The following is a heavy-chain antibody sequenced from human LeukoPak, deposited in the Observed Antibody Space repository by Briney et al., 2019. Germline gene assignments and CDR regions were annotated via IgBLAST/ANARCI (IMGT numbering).Heavy chain of an antibody. CDR1: GFTFSSYG. CDR3: AKDKDRAHFGGDCYLGYCNY. J-gene: IGHJ4*02. Sequence: GGSLRLSCAASGFTFSSYGMHWVRQAPGKGLEWVAVISYDGSNKYYTDSVKGRFTISRDNSKNTLYLQMNSLRTEDTAVYYCAKDKDRAHFGGDCYLGYCNYWGQGTLGTVSS. D-gene: IGHD2-21*02. CDR2: ISYDGSNK. V-gene: IGHV3-30*18.